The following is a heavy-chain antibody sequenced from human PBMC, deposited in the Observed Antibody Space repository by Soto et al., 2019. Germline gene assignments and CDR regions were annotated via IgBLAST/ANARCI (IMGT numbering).Heavy chain of an antibody. D-gene: IGHD1-26*01. V-gene: IGHV1-69*12. CDR3: ARSGRRPHGMDV. Sequence: QVQLVQSGAEVKKPGSSVKVSCKASGGTFSSYAISWVRQAPGQGLEWMGGIIPIFGTANYAQKFQGRATIXAXVSTSTAYMELSSLRSEDTAVYYCARSGRRPHGMDVWGQGTTVTVSS. J-gene: IGHJ6*02. CDR2: IIPIFGTA. CDR1: GGTFSSYA.